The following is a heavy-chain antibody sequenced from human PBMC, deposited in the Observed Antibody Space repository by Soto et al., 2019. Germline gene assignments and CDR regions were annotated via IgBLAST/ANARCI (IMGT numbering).Heavy chain of an antibody. D-gene: IGHD3-9*01. CDR1: GFSLSTSGVG. J-gene: IGHJ4*02. CDR3: AHSPPYDILTGSLNYFDY. V-gene: IGHV2-5*02. CDR2: IFLDDDK. Sequence: QITLKESGPTLVKPTQTLTLTCTFSGFSLSTSGVGVGWIRQPPGKALEWLALIFLDDDKRYSPSLKSRLTITKGTSKNQVVLTMTNMDPVDTATYYCAHSPPYDILTGSLNYFDYWGQGTLVTVSS.